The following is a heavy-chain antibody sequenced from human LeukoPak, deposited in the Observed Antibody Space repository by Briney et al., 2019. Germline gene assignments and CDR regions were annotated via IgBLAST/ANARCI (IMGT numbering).Heavy chain of an antibody. CDR1: GFNFNSYT. V-gene: IGHV3-23*01. CDR2: ILASGSPT. J-gene: IGHJ4*02. D-gene: IGHD2-8*01. Sequence: GGSLRLSCAASGFNFNSYTMNWVRQAPGKGLQWVANILASGSPTYYADSVKGRFIISRDNSKNTVYLQMNSLRVEDTAKYYCAKDLRPDGVDNFDHWGQGILVTVSS. CDR3: AKDLRPDGVDNFDH.